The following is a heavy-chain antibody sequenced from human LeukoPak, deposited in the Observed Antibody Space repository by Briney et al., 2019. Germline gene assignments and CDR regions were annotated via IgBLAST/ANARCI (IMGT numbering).Heavy chain of an antibody. CDR3: AKTMGAIDHDY. V-gene: IGHV3-21*04. Sequence: GGSLRLSCVASGFTFSSHSMSWVRQPPGKGLEWVSSFTSMSGTIYYADSVKGRFTISRDNAKNSLYLQMNSLRAEDTAVYFCAKTMGAIDHDYWGQGTLVTVSS. CDR2: FTSMSGTI. CDR1: GFTFSSHS. D-gene: IGHD1-26*01. J-gene: IGHJ4*02.